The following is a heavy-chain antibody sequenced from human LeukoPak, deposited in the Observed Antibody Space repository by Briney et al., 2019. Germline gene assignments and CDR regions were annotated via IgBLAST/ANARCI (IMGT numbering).Heavy chain of an antibody. CDR1: GGTFSSYA. D-gene: IGHD3-10*01. J-gene: IGHJ4*02. Sequence: SVKVSCEASGGTFSSYAISWVRQAPGQGLEWMGGIIPIFGTANYAQKFQGRVTTTADESTSTAYMELSSLRSEDTAVYYCARDLGPPYYYGSGSYIGYWGQGTLVTVSS. CDR2: IIPIFGTA. CDR3: ARDLGPPYYYGSGSYIGY. V-gene: IGHV1-69*13.